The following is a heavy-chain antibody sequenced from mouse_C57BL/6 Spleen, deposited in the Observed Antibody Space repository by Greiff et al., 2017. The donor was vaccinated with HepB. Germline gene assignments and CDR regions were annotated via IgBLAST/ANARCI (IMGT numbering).Heavy chain of an antibody. J-gene: IGHJ4*01. Sequence: VKLMESGPELVQPGASVKISCKASGYAFSSSWMNWVKQRPGKGLEWIGRIYPGDGDTNYNGKFKGKATLTADKSSSTAYMQLSSLTSEDSAVYFCARLTVPYDGAMDHCGQVTSVTVSS. CDR3: ARLTVPYDGAMDH. D-gene: IGHD2-12*01. CDR2: IYPGDGDT. V-gene: IGHV1-82*01. CDR1: GYAFSSSW.